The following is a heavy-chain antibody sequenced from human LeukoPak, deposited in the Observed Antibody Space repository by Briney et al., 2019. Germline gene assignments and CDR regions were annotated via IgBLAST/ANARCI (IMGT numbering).Heavy chain of an antibody. Sequence: GASVTVSCKASHYTFTDYGINWVRQAPGQGLEWVGWVSAFNGHTFYAQKFQGRITMTTDTSTSTAHMELRSLTSDDTAVYYCARALAVTGRGPRDFGSWGQGTLVTVSS. D-gene: IGHD6-19*01. CDR2: VSAFNGHT. J-gene: IGHJ4*02. CDR3: ARALAVTGRGPRDFGS. CDR1: HYTFTDYG. V-gene: IGHV1-18*01.